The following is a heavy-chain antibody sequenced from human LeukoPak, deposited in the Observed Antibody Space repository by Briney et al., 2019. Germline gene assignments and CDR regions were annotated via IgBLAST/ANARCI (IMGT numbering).Heavy chain of an antibody. CDR1: GGSISSSSYY. Sequence: SETLSLTCTVSGGSISSSSYYWGWIRQPPGKGLEWIGSIYYSGSTYYNPSLKSRVTISVDTSKNQFSLKLSSVTAADTAVYYCAGPYSGAFDIWGQGTMVTVSS. D-gene: IGHD3-10*01. CDR3: AGPYSGAFDI. V-gene: IGHV4-39*01. J-gene: IGHJ3*02. CDR2: IYYSGST.